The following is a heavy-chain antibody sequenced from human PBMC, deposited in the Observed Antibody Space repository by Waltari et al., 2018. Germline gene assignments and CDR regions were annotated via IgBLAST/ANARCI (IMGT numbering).Heavy chain of an antibody. D-gene: IGHD3-10*01. CDR3: ARGRGATMVRGVYFDY. J-gene: IGHJ4*02. V-gene: IGHV4-59*01. CDR2: IYYSGST. Sequence: QVQLQESGPGLVKPSETLSLTCTVSGGSLSSYYWSWIRQPPGKGLEWIGYIYYSGSTNYNPSLKSRVTISVDTSKNQFSLKLSSVTAADTAVYYCARGRGATMVRGVYFDYWGQGTLVTVSS. CDR1: GGSLSSYY.